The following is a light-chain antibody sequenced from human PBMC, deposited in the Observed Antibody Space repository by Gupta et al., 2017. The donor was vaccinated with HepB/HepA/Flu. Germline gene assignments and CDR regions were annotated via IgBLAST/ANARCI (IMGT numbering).Light chain of an antibody. V-gene: IGKV1-33*01. CDR2: DAS. CDR3: QQYENLPIT. CDR1: QDISNY. J-gene: IGKJ5*01. Sequence: DIQMTQSPSSLSASVGDRVTITCQASQDISNYVNWYQQKPGKAPKLLIYDASNLKTGVPSRFSGSGSGTDFSFTISSLQPEDIATYYCQQYENLPITFGQGTRLENK.